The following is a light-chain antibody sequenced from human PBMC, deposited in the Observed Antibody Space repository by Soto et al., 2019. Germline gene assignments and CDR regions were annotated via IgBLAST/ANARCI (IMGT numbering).Light chain of an antibody. J-gene: IGKJ4*01. CDR2: GAS. CDR3: QQHSNWPLT. CDR1: QSVNTN. Sequence: EIVMTQSPATLSVSPGERATLSCRASQSVNTNLVWYQRKPGQAPRLLIYGASTRASGIPATFSGSGSGTEFTLTISSLQSEDFAVYYCQQHSNWPLTFGGGTKVEI. V-gene: IGKV3-15*01.